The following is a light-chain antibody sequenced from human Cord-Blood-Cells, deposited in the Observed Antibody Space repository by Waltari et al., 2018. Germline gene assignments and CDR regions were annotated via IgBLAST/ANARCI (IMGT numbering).Light chain of an antibody. Sequence: DIQMTQSPSSLSASVGDRVTITCRASRGISNYLAWYQQKPGKVPKLQIYAASTLQSGVPSRFSGSGSGTDFTLTISSLQPEDVATYYCQKYNSAPWTFGQGTKVEIK. J-gene: IGKJ1*01. CDR1: RGISNY. V-gene: IGKV1-27*01. CDR3: QKYNSAPWT. CDR2: AAS.